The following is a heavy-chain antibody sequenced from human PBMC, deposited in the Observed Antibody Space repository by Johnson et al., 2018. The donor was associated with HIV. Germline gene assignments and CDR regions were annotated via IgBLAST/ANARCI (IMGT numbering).Heavy chain of an antibody. D-gene: IGHD3-22*01. V-gene: IGHV3-30*02. CDR3: AKHSSGYRDAFDI. Sequence: QMQLVESGGGVVQPGGSLRLSCAASGFTFSSYGMHWVRQAPGKGLEWVAFIRYDGSNKYYADSVKGRLTISRDNSKNTLYLQMNSLRAEDTAVYYCAKHSSGYRDAFDIWGQGTMVTVSS. CDR1: GFTFSSYG. J-gene: IGHJ3*02. CDR2: IRYDGSNK.